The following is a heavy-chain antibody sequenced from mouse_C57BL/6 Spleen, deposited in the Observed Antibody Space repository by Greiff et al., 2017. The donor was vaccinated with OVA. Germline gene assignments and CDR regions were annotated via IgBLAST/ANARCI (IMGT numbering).Heavy chain of an antibody. CDR1: GFTFSSYT. D-gene: IGHD2-1*01. Sequence: EVKLVESAGGLVKPGGSLKLSCAASGFTFSSYTMSWVRQTPEKRLEWVATISGGGGNTYYPDSVKGRFTISRDNAKNTLYLQMSSLRSEDTALYYCARNYGNYDWYFDVWGTGTTVTVSS. CDR2: ISGGGGNT. J-gene: IGHJ1*03. CDR3: ARNYGNYDWYFDV. V-gene: IGHV5-9*01.